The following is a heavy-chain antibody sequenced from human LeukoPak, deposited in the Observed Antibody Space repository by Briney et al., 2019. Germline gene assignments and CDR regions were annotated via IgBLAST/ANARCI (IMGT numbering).Heavy chain of an antibody. V-gene: IGHV4-59*01. J-gene: IGHJ6*03. Sequence: SETLSLTCTVSGGSISTYYWSWIRQPPGKGLEWIGYVYYSGSTNYNPSLKSRVTISADTSKNQFSLRLSSVTAADTAVYYCARGAMTVTTRSHYYYYYYMDVWGKGTTVTISS. CDR1: GGSISTYY. CDR2: VYYSGST. CDR3: ARGAMTVTTRSHYYYYYYMDV. D-gene: IGHD4-17*01.